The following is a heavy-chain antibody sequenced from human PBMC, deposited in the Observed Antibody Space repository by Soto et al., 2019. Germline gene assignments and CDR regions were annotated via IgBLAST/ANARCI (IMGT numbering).Heavy chain of an antibody. Sequence: SETLSLTCAVYGGSFSGYYWSWIRQPPGKGLEWIGEINHSGSTNYNPSLKSRVTISVDTSKNQFSLKLSSVTAADTAVYYCAREPGRGNIVVVPAAISDWFDPWGQGTLVTVSS. CDR3: AREPGRGNIVVVPAAISDWFDP. D-gene: IGHD2-2*02. CDR2: INHSGST. J-gene: IGHJ5*02. V-gene: IGHV4-34*01. CDR1: GGSFSGYY.